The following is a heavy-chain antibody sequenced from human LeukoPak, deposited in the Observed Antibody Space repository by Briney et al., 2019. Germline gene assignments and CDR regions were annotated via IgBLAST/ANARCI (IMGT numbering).Heavy chain of an antibody. D-gene: IGHD1-26*01. V-gene: IGHV1-69*01. CDR1: GGTFSSYA. J-gene: IGHJ4*02. Sequence: GSSVTVSFKASGGTFSSYAISWVRQAPGQGLEWMGGIIPIFGTANYAQKFQGRVTITADESTSTAYMELSSLRSEDTAVYYCARDLGVVGATGDDYWGQGTLVTVSS. CDR3: ARDLGVVGATGDDY. CDR2: IIPIFGTA.